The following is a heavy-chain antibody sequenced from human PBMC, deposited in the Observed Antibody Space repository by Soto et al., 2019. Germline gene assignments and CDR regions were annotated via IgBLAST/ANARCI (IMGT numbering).Heavy chain of an antibody. V-gene: IGHV4-39*01. D-gene: IGHD2-2*01. J-gene: IGHJ4*02. CDR1: GGSISSSSYY. Sequence: QLQLQESGPGLVKPSETLSLTCTVSGGSISSSSYYWGWIRQPPGKGLEWIGSIYYSGSTYYNPSLKSRVTISGDTSKNQFSLKLSSVTAADTAVYYCARNEVVPAAIDYWGQGTLVTVSS. CDR3: ARNEVVPAAIDY. CDR2: IYYSGST.